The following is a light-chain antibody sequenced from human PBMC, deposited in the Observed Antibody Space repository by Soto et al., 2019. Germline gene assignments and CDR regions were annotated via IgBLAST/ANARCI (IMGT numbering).Light chain of an antibody. CDR1: QTVSNNY. J-gene: IGKJ2*01. CDR3: QEYGRSPPYT. CDR2: GSS. Sequence: EVVLTQSPGTLSLSPGERATLSCRASQTVSNNYLAWYQHKPGQSPKLLIFGSSDRATGIPARFSGSWSGTDFTLTISSLEPEDFAVYYCQEYGRSPPYTFGQGTKREI. V-gene: IGKV3-20*01.